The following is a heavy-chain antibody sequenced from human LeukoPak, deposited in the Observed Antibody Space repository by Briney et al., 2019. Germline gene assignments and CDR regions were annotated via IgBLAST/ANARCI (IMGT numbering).Heavy chain of an antibody. CDR1: GYTLSSYG. J-gene: IGHJ4*02. D-gene: IGHD6-13*01. CDR2: ISRSGSTI. V-gene: IGHV3-48*04. CDR3: ARVGSSSWSARYDY. Sequence: PGGTQRLSCAPSGYTLSSYGMHWVRHAQGKGRERVSYISRSGSTIYYADSVEVRFVISRDNAKNSLYLQMNSLRAEDTAVYYCARVGSSSWSARYDYWGQGTLVTVSS.